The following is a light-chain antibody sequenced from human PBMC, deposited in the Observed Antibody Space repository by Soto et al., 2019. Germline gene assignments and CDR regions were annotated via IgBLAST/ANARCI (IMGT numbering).Light chain of an antibody. Sequence: QSALTQPASVSGSPGQSITISCTGTSSDVGGYNYGSWYQQHPGKAPKLMIYDVSNRPSGVSNRFSGSKSGNTASLTISGLQAEDEADYYCSSYTRSSTPYVFGTGTQLTVL. V-gene: IGLV2-14*01. CDR1: SSDVGGYNY. CDR3: SSYTRSSTPYV. J-gene: IGLJ1*01. CDR2: DVS.